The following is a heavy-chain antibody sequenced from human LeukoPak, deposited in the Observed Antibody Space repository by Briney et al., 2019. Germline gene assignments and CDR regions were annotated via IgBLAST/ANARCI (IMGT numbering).Heavy chain of an antibody. CDR2: IIPNPGIP. CDR3: ARGGGALYYYYGMDV. D-gene: IGHD3-16*01. J-gene: IGHJ6*02. Sequence: SVKVSCKASGGTFTNYAISWVRQAPGQGLEWMGWIIPNPGIPNYAQKFQGRVTITADKSTSTAYMELSSLRSEDTAVYYCARGGGALYYYYGMDVWGQGTTVTVSS. V-gene: IGHV1-69*04. CDR1: GGTFTNYA.